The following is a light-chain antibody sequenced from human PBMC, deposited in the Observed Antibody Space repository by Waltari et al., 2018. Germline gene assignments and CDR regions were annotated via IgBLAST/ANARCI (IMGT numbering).Light chain of an antibody. Sequence: QSALTQPPSASGSPGQSVTISCTGTSSDVGGYNFVSWYQQHPGKAPKLMISDVNKRPSGGPDRFSGSKSGDTASLTVSGLQAEDEADYYCSSYAGSNTYVFGTGTRVTVL. CDR1: SSDVGGYNF. CDR2: DVN. V-gene: IGLV2-8*01. J-gene: IGLJ1*01. CDR3: SSYAGSNTYV.